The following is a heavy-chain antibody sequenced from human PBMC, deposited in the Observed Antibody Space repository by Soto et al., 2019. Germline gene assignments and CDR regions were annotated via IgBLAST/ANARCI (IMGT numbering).Heavy chain of an antibody. J-gene: IGHJ6*02. CDR2: IYYTGST. Sequence: SETPSLTCSVSGGSISSGGFYWSWIRQHPGKGLEWIGYIYYTGSTSYNPSLKSRVTISVDTSTTQFSLKLTSVTAADTAVYFCARGGYYGLDVWGQGTTVTVSS. V-gene: IGHV4-31*03. CDR3: ARGGYYGLDV. CDR1: GGSISSGGFY.